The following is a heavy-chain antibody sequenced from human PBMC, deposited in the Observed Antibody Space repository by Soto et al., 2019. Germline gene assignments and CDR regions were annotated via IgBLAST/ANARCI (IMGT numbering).Heavy chain of an antibody. CDR1: GFTFSTYW. Sequence: EVQLVESGGGLVQPGGSLRLSCAASGFTFSTYWMSWVRQAPGKGLEWVATIRQDGSKKHHVDSVEGRFTISRDNAKNSMYLQTNSLRAEDTAMYYCVRGCGRASCPYFFDSWGQGTLVSVSS. CDR2: IRQDGSKK. CDR3: VRGCGRASCPYFFDS. D-gene: IGHD2-2*01. J-gene: IGHJ4*02. V-gene: IGHV3-7*03.